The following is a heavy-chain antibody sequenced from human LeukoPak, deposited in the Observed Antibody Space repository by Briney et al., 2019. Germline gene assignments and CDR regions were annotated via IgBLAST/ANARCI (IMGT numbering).Heavy chain of an antibody. CDR2: ISYDGSNK. CDR3: AKDEYSSSSDY. D-gene: IGHD6-6*01. Sequence: GGSLRLSCAASGFTFSSYGMHWVRQAPGKGLEWVAVISYDGSNKYYADSVKGRFTISRDNSKNTPYLQMNSLRAEDTAVYYCAKDEYSSSSDYWGQGTLVTVSS. J-gene: IGHJ4*02. CDR1: GFTFSSYG. V-gene: IGHV3-30*18.